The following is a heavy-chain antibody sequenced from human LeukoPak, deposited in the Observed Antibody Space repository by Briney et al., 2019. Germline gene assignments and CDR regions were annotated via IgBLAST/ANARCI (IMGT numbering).Heavy chain of an antibody. CDR3: AKDALPYPDP. CDR1: GFTFSSYG. V-gene: IGHV3-30*18. J-gene: IGHJ5*02. Sequence: PGRSLRLSCAASGFTFSSYGMHWVRQAPGKGLEWVAVISYDGSNKYYADSVKGRFTISRDNSKNTLYLQMSSLRAEDTAVYYCAKDALPYPDPWGQGTLVTVSS. CDR2: ISYDGSNK.